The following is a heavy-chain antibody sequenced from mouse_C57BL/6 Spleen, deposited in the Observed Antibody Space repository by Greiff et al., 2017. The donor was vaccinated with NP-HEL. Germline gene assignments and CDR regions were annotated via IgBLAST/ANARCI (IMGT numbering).Heavy chain of an antibody. CDR3: TRMGYYSNLDY. D-gene: IGHD2-5*01. J-gene: IGHJ2*01. CDR1: GYTFTDYE. CDR2: IDPETGGT. Sequence: QVQLQQSGAELVRPGASVTLSCKASGYTFTDYEMHWVKQTPVHGLEWIGAIDPETGGTAYNQKFKGKAILTADKSSSTAYMELRSLTSEDSAVNYCTRMGYYSNLDYWGHGTTLTVSS. V-gene: IGHV1-15*01.